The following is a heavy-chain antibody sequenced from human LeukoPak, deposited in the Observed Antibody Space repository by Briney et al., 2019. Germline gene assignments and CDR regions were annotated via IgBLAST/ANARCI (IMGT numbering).Heavy chain of an antibody. J-gene: IGHJ6*02. Sequence: PSETLSLTCVVSGASLSSSDWWSWVRQSPGKGLEWIGEIYYTGSRNYNPSLKSRVAMSVDTSKNQFSLELTSVTAADTAEYYCARAVHPQRVPVKDAYGLDVWGQGPTVTVSS. CDR2: IYYTGSR. CDR1: GASLSSSDW. D-gene: IGHD2-8*02. V-gene: IGHV4-4*02. CDR3: ARAVHPQRVPVKDAYGLDV.